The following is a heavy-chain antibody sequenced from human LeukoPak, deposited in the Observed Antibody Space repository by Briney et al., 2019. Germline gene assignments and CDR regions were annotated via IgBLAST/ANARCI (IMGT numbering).Heavy chain of an antibody. CDR3: AKDRGGTVAGNKVGFDY. D-gene: IGHD6-19*01. V-gene: IGHV3-23*01. CDR1: GFTFSSYA. Sequence: GGSLRLSCAASGFTFSSYAMRWVRQAPGKGLEWVSGISGSGGSTYYADSVKGRLTISRDSSKQTLHLQMNSLRAEDTAVYFCAKDRGGTVAGNKVGFDYWGQGTLVTVSS. J-gene: IGHJ4*02. CDR2: ISGSGGST.